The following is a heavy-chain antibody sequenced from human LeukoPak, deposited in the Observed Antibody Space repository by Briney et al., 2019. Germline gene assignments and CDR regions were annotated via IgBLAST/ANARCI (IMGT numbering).Heavy chain of an antibody. D-gene: IGHD3-3*01. V-gene: IGHV3-23*01. J-gene: IGHJ4*02. CDR1: GFTFSSYA. CDR3: AKSPVLRFLEWLQYYFDY. CDR2: ISGSGGST. Sequence: PGGSLRLSCAASGFTFSSYAMSWVRQAPGKGLEWVSAISGSGGSTYYADSVKGRFTISRDNSKNTLYLQMNSLRAEDTAVYYCAKSPVLRFLEWLQYYFDYWGQGTLVTASS.